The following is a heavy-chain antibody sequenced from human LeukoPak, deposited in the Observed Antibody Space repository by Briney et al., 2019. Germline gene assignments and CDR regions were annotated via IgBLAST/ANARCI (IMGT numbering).Heavy chain of an antibody. Sequence: ASVTVSCKLSGYTLPELSIQGVRQAPGTGLEWGGGFNPKDGETIYAREFQGRVTMTEDTSTDTAYMELSSLRSEDTAVYYCAKIAHYGAYSDYWGQGTLVTVSS. V-gene: IGHV1-24*01. CDR2: FNPKDGET. J-gene: IGHJ4*02. D-gene: IGHD4-17*01. CDR3: AKIAHYGAYSDY. CDR1: GYTLPELS.